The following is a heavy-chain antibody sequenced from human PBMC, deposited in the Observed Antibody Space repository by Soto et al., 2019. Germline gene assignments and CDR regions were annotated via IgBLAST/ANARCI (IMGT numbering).Heavy chain of an antibody. CDR3: TTGPKTRIVGATWDDAFDI. V-gene: IGHV3-30*03. Sequence: LRVSCAASGFTFSSYGMHWVRQAPGKGLEWVAVISYDGSNKYYADSVKGRFTISRDNSKNTLYLQMNSLRAEDTAVYYCTTGPKTRIVGATWDDAFDIWGQGTMGTVSS. J-gene: IGHJ3*02. CDR1: GFTFSSYG. CDR2: ISYDGSNK. D-gene: IGHD1-26*01.